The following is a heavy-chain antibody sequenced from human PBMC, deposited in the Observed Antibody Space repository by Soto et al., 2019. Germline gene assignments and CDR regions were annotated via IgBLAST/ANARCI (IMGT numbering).Heavy chain of an antibody. CDR3: ARVRARLSHGQLYYFYIMDV. CDR2: IYPDDSDT. J-gene: IGHJ6*02. V-gene: IGHV5-51*01. CDR1: GYSFSGYW. D-gene: IGHD1-1*01. Sequence: GESLKISCKGSGYSFSGYWFGWVRQMPGKGLEWMGIIYPDDSDTRYSPSFRGQVTISADKSISTAYLQWSSLKASDTAMYYCARVRARLSHGQLYYFYIMDVWGQGSTVTGSS.